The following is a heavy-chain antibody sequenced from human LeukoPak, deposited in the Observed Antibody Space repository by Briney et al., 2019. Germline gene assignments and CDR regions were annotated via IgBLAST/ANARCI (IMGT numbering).Heavy chain of an antibody. Sequence: GRSLRLSCAASGFKFDDYNMYWVRQIPGKGLEWVSGITWNSGDVGYADSVKGRFTISRGNAKNFLYLQMNSLTTEDTALYFCVKAVCGGDCYWVHDAFDIWGQGTMVTVSS. J-gene: IGHJ3*02. CDR3: VKAVCGGDCYWVHDAFDI. CDR2: ITWNSGDV. V-gene: IGHV3-9*01. CDR1: GFKFDDYN. D-gene: IGHD2-21*02.